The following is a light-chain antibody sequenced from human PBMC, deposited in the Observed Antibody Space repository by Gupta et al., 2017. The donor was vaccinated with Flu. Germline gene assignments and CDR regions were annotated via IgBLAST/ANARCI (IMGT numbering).Light chain of an antibody. J-gene: IGKJ3*01. CDR3: QQRSNWPPP. Sequence: EIVLTQSPATLSLSPGERATLSCRASQSVSSYLAWYQQKPGQAPRLLIYDASNRATGIPARFSGSGSGTDFTLTISSLEPEDFAVYYCQQRSNWPPPFGPGTQVDIK. CDR1: QSVSSY. CDR2: DAS. V-gene: IGKV3-11*01.